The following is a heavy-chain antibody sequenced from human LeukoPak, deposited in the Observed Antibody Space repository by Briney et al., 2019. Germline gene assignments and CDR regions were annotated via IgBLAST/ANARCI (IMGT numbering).Heavy chain of an antibody. Sequence: ASVKVSCKASGYTFTGYYMHWVRQAPGQGLEWMGWINPNSGGTNYAQKFQGRVTMTRDTSISTAYMELSSLRSEDTAVYYCARGTSAARVGDYYYYYYMDVWGKGTTVTISS. D-gene: IGHD3-16*01. CDR2: INPNSGGT. CDR1: GYTFTGYY. V-gene: IGHV1-2*02. CDR3: ARGTSAARVGDYYYYYYMDV. J-gene: IGHJ6*03.